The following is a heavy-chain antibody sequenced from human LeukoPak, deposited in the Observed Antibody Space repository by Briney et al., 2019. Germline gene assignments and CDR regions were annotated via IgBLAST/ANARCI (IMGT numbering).Heavy chain of an antibody. J-gene: IGHJ4*02. CDR2: IYSDGRT. CDR3: ARGLRGYKYGSDY. D-gene: IGHD5-18*01. CDR1: GFSVSDYY. Sequence: GGSLRLSCAASGFSVSDYYMNWVRQAPGKGLEWVSFIYSDGRTYYADSVKGRFTISRDNSRNTLYLQMNSLRVEDTAVYYCARGLRGYKYGSDYWGQGTLVTVSS. V-gene: IGHV3-53*01.